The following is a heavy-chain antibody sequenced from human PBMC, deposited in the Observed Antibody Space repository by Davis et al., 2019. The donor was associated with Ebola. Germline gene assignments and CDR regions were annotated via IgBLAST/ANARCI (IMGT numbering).Heavy chain of an antibody. Sequence: GESLKISCAASGFTFSSYWMHWVRQAPGKGLEWVSAISGSGGSTYYADSVKGRFTISRDNSKNTLYLQMNSLRAEDTAVYYCASGGGTIDYWGQGTLVTVSS. V-gene: IGHV3-23*01. CDR2: ISGSGGST. CDR1: GFTFSSYW. CDR3: ASGGGTIDY. D-gene: IGHD1-26*01. J-gene: IGHJ4*02.